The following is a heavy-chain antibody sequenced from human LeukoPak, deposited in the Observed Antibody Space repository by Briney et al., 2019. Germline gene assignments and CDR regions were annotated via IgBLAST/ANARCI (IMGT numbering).Heavy chain of an antibody. D-gene: IGHD1-26*01. CDR1: GFTFSNYA. J-gene: IGHJ2*01. CDR3: ARDIGPHWYFDL. Sequence: GGSLRLSCAASGFTFSNYAMTWVRQAPGKGLEWVSFMSDSSGSTIYYADSVKGRFTISRDNAKNSLYLQMNSLRDDDTAVYYCARDIGPHWYFDLWGRGTLVTVSS. CDR2: MSDSSGSTI. V-gene: IGHV3-48*02.